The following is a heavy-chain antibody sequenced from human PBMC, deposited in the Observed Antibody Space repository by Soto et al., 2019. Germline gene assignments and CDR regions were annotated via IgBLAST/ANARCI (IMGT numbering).Heavy chain of an antibody. Sequence: GGSLRLSCAASGFTFSSYWMHWVRQAPGKGLVWVSRISSHGNNTSYAASVTGRFTISRDNSKNTLYLQMDSLRPEDAAVYYCATEYNTQWKVYFDYWGQGTLVTVSS. V-gene: IGHV3-74*01. CDR2: ISSHGNNT. CDR1: GFTFSSYW. D-gene: IGHD1-1*01. CDR3: ATEYNTQWKVYFDY. J-gene: IGHJ4*02.